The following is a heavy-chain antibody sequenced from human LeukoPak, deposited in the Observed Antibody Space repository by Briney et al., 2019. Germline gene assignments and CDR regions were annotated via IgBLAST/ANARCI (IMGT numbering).Heavy chain of an antibody. Sequence: GEFLRISCKGSGYSFTSYWISWVRQMPGKGLEWMGIIYPGDSDTRYSPSFQGQVTISADKSISTAYLQWSSLKASDTAMYYCASYLRFAESPVIYWGQGTLVTVSS. J-gene: IGHJ4*02. CDR1: GYSFTSYW. D-gene: IGHD3-3*01. CDR2: IYPGDSDT. V-gene: IGHV5-51*01. CDR3: ASYLRFAESPVIY.